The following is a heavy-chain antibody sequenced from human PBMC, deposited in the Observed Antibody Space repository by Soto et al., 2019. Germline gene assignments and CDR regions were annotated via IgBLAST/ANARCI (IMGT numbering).Heavy chain of an antibody. CDR1: GFTFSSYA. J-gene: IGHJ4*02. CDR2: ISYDGSNK. V-gene: IGHV3-30-3*01. CDR3: ARDMGREGYNNCDY. Sequence: QVQLVESGGGVVQPGRSLRLSCAASGFTFSSYAMHWVRPAPGKGLEWVAVISYDGSNKYYADSVKGRFTISRDNSKNTLYLQMNSLRAEDTAVYYCARDMGREGYNNCDYWGQGTLVTVSS. D-gene: IGHD5-12*01.